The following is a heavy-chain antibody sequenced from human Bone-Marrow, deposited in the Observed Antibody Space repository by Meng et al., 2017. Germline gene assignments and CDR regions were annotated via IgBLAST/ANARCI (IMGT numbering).Heavy chain of an antibody. Sequence: EVQVVEFGGGFLQPGGSLRISCAASGFTFNKSPLSWVRQAPGKGLEWVSGISGDSETTNYADSVRGRFTVSRDTSKSTLYLQMDNLRADDTALYFCAKVNWGSSLDNSWGQGTLVTVSS. D-gene: IGHD7-27*01. J-gene: IGHJ4*02. CDR2: ISGDSETT. CDR1: GFTFNKSP. CDR3: AKVNWGSSLDNS. V-gene: IGHV3-23*04.